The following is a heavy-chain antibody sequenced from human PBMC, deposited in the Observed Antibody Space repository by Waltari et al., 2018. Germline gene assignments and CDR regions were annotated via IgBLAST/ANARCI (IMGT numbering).Heavy chain of an antibody. J-gene: IGHJ3*02. Sequence: EVQLVETGGGLIQPGGSLRLSCAASGFTVSSNYMSWVRQAPGKGLEWVSVISRDGTTYYTDAVKGRFTIARDNSMNTVYLQMNSLRAEDTAVYYCVREGGSVRAFDIWGQGTMVTVSS. V-gene: IGHV3-53*02. CDR3: VREGGSVRAFDI. CDR2: ISRDGTT. CDR1: GFTVSSNY. D-gene: IGHD3-10*01.